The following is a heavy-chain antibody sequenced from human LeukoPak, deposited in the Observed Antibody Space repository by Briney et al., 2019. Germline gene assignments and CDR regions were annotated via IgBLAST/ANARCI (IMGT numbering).Heavy chain of an antibody. CDR1: GFIFSDYS. Sequence: PGGSLRLSCAASGFIFSDYSMSWVRQAPGKGLEWVSDITGSGDTTYYADSVKGRFTISRDNSKNTLYVEMNTLSADDTAVYYCAKWGDYDMLTGYYVSDFWGQGTLVTVSS. CDR3: AKWGDYDMLTGYYVSDF. J-gene: IGHJ5*01. CDR2: ITGSGDTT. V-gene: IGHV3-23*01. D-gene: IGHD3-9*01.